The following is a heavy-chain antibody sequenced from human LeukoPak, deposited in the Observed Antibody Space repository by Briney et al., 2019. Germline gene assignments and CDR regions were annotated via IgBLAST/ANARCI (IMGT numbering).Heavy chain of an antibody. Sequence: GGSLRLSCAASGFTFSSYWMSWVRQAPGKGLEWVANIKQDGSEKYYVDSVKGRFTISRDNGKSSVFLQVNSLRVEDTSVYHCARNAFDVWGQGTLVSVSS. V-gene: IGHV3-7*01. CDR1: GFTFSSYW. J-gene: IGHJ3*01. CDR2: IKQDGSEK. CDR3: ARNAFDV.